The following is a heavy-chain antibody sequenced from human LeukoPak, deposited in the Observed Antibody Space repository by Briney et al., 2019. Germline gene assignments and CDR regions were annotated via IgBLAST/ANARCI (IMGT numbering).Heavy chain of an antibody. CDR2: ISTSSSYI. V-gene: IGHV3-21*04. J-gene: IGHJ6*03. D-gene: IGHD1-7*01. CDR3: AKGRGLELLYYYYMDV. CDR1: GFTFSSYT. Sequence: PGGSLRLSCAASGFTFSSYTMNWVRQAPGKGLEWVSSISTSSSYIYYADSVKGRFTISRDNSKNTLYLQMNSLRAEDTAVYYCAKGRGLELLYYYYMDVWGKGTTVTVSS.